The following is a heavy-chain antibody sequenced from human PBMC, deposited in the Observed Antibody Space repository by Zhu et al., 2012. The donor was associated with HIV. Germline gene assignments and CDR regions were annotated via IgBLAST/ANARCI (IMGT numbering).Heavy chain of an antibody. J-gene: IGHJ4*02. V-gene: IGHV4-59*02. CDR1: AGSVNSYY. CDR3: AGLEGGAAGWVDY. D-gene: IGHD1-26*01. CDR2: IYYSGST. Sequence: QVQLQESGPGLVKPSETVSLTCTVSAGSVNSYYWNWIRQPPGKGLEWIGNIYYSGSTNFNSSLKRRVTISLDTSKNQFSLKLSSVTAADTAMYYCAGLEGGAAGWVDYWGPGNPGHRLL.